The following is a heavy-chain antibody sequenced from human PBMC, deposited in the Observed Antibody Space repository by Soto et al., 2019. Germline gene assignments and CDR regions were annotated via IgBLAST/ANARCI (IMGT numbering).Heavy chain of an antibody. CDR3: ARGERYFDWVPFDY. V-gene: IGHV1-69*01. CDR1: GGTFSSYA. D-gene: IGHD3-9*01. CDR2: IIPIFGTA. J-gene: IGHJ4*01. Sequence: QVQLVQSGAEVKKPGSSVKVSCKASGGTFSSYAISWVRQAHGQGLEWMGGIIPIFGTANYAQKFQGRVTITADESTSTAYRELSSLRSEDTAVYYCARGERYFDWVPFDYWGHGTLVTVYS.